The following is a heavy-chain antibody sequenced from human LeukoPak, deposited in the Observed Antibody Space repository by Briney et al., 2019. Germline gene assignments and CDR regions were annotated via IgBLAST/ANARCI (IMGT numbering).Heavy chain of an antibody. V-gene: IGHV1-69*13. D-gene: IGHD3-22*01. CDR1: GGTSSSYA. CDR3: LRTRHYYDSSGYFYFDY. Sequence: SVKVSCKASGGTSSSYAISWVRQAPGQGLEWMGGIIPIFGTANYAQKFQGRVTITADESTSTAYMELSSLRSEDTAVYYCLRTRHYYDSSGYFYFDYWGQGTLVTASS. J-gene: IGHJ4*02. CDR2: IIPIFGTA.